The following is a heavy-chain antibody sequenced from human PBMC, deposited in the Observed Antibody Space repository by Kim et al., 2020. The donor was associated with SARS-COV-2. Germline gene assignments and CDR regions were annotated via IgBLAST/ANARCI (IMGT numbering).Heavy chain of an antibody. J-gene: IGHJ4*02. CDR1: GFIFSDYY. Sequence: GGSLRLSCTASGFIFSDYYMSWIRQAPGKGLEWLSSITLSSTYTYYTDSVKGRFTISRDNANNSLYLQMNSLRAEDTAVYFCARVANRGSHHFDDWGQGALVTVSS. CDR3: ARVANRGSHHFDD. CDR2: ITLSSTYT. D-gene: IGHD1-26*01. V-gene: IGHV3-11*05.